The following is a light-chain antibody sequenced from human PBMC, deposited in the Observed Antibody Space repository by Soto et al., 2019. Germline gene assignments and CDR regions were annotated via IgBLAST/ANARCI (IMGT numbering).Light chain of an antibody. CDR1: SSNIGNNY. J-gene: IGLJ1*01. Sequence: QSALTQPPSVSAAPGQKVTISCSGSSSNIGNNYVSWYQQVPGTAPKLLIYDNNKRPSGNPDRFSGSKSGTSATLGISGLQTGDEADYYCGTWDSSLSVHVFGTGTKV. V-gene: IGLV1-51*01. CDR3: GTWDSSLSVHV. CDR2: DNN.